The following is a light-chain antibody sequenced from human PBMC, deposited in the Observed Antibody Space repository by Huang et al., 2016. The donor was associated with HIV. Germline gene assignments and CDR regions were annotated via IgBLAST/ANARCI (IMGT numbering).Light chain of an antibody. Sequence: IIMMQSPATLSVSPRDWATLSCRASQRVSSNVAWYQVRPGQPPRLLIYDGSTRATGTPARFSGSGSQTEFTLTIINPQPEDFAIYYCQHYNNWPPGNTFGQGTRLEIK. CDR1: QRVSSN. V-gene: IGKV3-15*01. CDR2: DGS. CDR3: QHYNNWPPGNT. J-gene: IGKJ5*01.